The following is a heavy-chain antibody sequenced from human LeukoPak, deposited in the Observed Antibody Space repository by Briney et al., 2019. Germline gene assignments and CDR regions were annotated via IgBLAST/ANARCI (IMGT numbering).Heavy chain of an antibody. Sequence: PGGSLRLSCAASGFSFSSYWMHWVRQAPGKGLVWVSRINSDGSSTSYADSVQGRFTISRDNAKNTLYLQMNSLRAEDTAVYYCTRPMSMATTGNYYYGMDVWGQGTTVTVSS. V-gene: IGHV3-74*01. CDR1: GFSFSSYW. J-gene: IGHJ6*02. CDR3: TRPMSMATTGNYYYGMDV. CDR2: INSDGSST. D-gene: IGHD1-1*01.